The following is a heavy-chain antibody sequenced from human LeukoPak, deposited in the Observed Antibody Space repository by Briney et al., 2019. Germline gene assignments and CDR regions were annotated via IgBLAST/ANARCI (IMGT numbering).Heavy chain of an antibody. Sequence: SETLSLTCTVSGDSVSSDLCYWGWIRQPPGKGLEWIGNIYYGGNRYYNPSLKSRVTISVDASKNQFSLRLSSVTAADTAVYYCARDLGGTTGKFDYWGQGTQVTVSS. D-gene: IGHD1-7*01. CDR1: GDSVSSDLCY. J-gene: IGHJ4*02. CDR3: ARDLGGTTGKFDY. V-gene: IGHV4-39*07. CDR2: IYYGGNR.